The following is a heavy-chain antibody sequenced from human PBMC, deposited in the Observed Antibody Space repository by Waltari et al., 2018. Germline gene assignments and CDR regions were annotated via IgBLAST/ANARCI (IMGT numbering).Heavy chain of an antibody. CDR3: AKGGIAVAVPFDY. D-gene: IGHD6-19*01. V-gene: IGHV3-23*01. CDR2: ISGSGGST. CDR1: GSTFRRYA. Sequence: EVQLLESGGGLVPPGGSLRLSCAASGSTFRRYALRWVRRAPGKGLEWVAAISGSGGSTYYADSAKGRLTISRENSKNTLYLQMNSLRAEDTAVYYCAKGGIAVAVPFDYWGQGTLVTVSS. J-gene: IGHJ4*02.